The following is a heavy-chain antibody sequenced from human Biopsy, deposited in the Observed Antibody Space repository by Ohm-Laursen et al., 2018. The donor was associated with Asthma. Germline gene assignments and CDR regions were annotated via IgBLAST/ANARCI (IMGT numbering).Heavy chain of an antibody. J-gene: IGHJ4*02. Sequence: SLRLSCAASVLTFSSYGMVWVRLAPGKGLEWVALISNDGANKFYVDSVQGRFTISRDNSKNTLYLQMHSLKIEDTAVYFCARQVKSTVFGVSYKKFDFWGQGTLVAVSS. V-gene: IGHV3-30*03. CDR1: VLTFSSYG. CDR3: ARQVKSTVFGVSYKKFDF. D-gene: IGHD3-3*01. CDR2: ISNDGANK.